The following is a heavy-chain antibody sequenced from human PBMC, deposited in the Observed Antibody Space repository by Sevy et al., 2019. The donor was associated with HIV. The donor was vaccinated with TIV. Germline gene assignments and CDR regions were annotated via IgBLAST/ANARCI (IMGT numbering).Heavy chain of an antibody. Sequence: GGSLRLSCTVSGFIFSNFAMHWVRQAPGKGLEWVAVTSYDGSHKYYADPVKGRLTVSRDNSRNILSLEMSSLRRDDTAVYYCARGENDDEFFQYWGQGTLVTVSS. CDR2: TSYDGSHK. D-gene: IGHD1-26*01. V-gene: IGHV3-30*04. J-gene: IGHJ1*01. CDR3: ARGENDDEFFQY. CDR1: GFIFSNFA.